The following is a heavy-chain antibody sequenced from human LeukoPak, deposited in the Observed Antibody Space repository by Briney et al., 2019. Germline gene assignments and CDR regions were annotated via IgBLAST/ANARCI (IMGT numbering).Heavy chain of an antibody. Sequence: GGSLRLSCAASGFTFSSYAMSWVRPAPGKGLEWVSAISGSGGSTYYADSVKGRFTISRDNSKNTLYLQMNSLRAEDTAVYYCAKVGRITIFGVAVKNYFDYWGQGTLVTVSS. CDR1: GFTFSSYA. J-gene: IGHJ4*02. D-gene: IGHD3-3*01. V-gene: IGHV3-23*01. CDR3: AKVGRITIFGVAVKNYFDY. CDR2: ISGSGGST.